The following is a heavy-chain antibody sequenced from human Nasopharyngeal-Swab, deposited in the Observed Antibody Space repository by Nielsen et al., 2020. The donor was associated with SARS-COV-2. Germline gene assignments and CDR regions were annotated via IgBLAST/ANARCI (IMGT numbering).Heavy chain of an antibody. CDR1: GFTFSDSA. D-gene: IGHD2-15*01. Sequence: GGSLRLSCAASGFTFSDSAIHWVRQASGKGLEWVGRIRSKDNTYATAYAASVKGRFIIFRDDPTNTAYLQMNSLKTEDTAVYYCTRCGGGCYSGRDYWGQGTLVTVSS. CDR3: TRCGGGCYSGRDY. V-gene: IGHV3-73*01. CDR2: IRSKDNTYAT. J-gene: IGHJ4*02.